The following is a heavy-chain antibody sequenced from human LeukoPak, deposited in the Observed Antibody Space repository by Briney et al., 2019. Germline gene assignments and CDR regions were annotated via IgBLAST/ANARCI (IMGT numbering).Heavy chain of an antibody. J-gene: IGHJ4*02. Sequence: PGGSLRLSCAASGFTFSSYAMSWVRQAPGKGLEWVSAVSGSGGSTYYADSVKGRFTISRDNSKNTLYLQMNSLRAEDTAVYYCAKDALVELEHRFDYFDYWGQGTLVTVSS. CDR2: VSGSGGST. CDR3: AKDALVELEHRFDYFDY. CDR1: GFTFSSYA. V-gene: IGHV3-23*01. D-gene: IGHD1/OR15-1a*01.